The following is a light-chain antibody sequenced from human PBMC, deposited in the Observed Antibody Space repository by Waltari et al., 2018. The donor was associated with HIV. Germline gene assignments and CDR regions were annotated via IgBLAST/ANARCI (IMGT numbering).Light chain of an antibody. Sequence: EIVLTQSPATLSLSPRERATLSCGASQSVRSLIAWYQQKPGQAPRLLIYDASNRATGIPARFSGSGSGTDFTLTISSLEPEDFAVYYCQQRSNWPLTFGGGTEVEIK. CDR1: QSVRSL. J-gene: IGKJ4*01. V-gene: IGKV3-11*01. CDR2: DAS. CDR3: QQRSNWPLT.